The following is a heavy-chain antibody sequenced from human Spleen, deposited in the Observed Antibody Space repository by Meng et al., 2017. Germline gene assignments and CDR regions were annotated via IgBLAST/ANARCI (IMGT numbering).Heavy chain of an antibody. J-gene: IGHJ4*02. V-gene: IGHV4-34*01. D-gene: IGHD5-12*01. CDR2: INHSGST. Sequence: QVQLQDLGPGLVRPSGTLSLTCAVYGGSFSGYYWTWIRQPPGKGLESIGEINHSGSTNYNPSLKSRVTISVDTSKNQFSLNLRSVTAADTAVYYCARGNVATFLGYWGQGTLVTVSS. CDR3: ARGNVATFLGY. CDR1: GGSFSGYY.